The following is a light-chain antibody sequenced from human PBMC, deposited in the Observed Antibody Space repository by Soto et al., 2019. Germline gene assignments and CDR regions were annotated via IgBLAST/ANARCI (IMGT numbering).Light chain of an antibody. V-gene: IGKV1-39*01. CDR3: QQSSNSPMYT. J-gene: IGKJ2*01. Sequence: DIQMTQSPSSLSASVGDRVSITCRASQSIAYYLNWFQQKPGKAPKLLIYAASSLQSGVPSRFSCSGSGTDFTLTISSLQPEDFATYYCQQSSNSPMYTFGQGTKLYVK. CDR2: AAS. CDR1: QSIAYY.